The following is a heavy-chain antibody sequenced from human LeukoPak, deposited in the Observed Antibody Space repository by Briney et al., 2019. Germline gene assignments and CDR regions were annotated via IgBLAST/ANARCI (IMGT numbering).Heavy chain of an antibody. CDR2: ISGSGNGGSI. Sequence: GGSLRLSCSASGFVFSIYTMYWVRQAPGKGPEYVSTISGSGNGGSIYYADSVKGRFTISKDDSKSIVYLQMNGLRSEDTAVYYCVKDFGRVRGTPDSWGQGTLVTVSS. J-gene: IGHJ4*02. CDR1: GFVFSIYT. V-gene: IGHV3-64D*06. D-gene: IGHD2/OR15-2a*01. CDR3: VKDFGRVRGTPDS.